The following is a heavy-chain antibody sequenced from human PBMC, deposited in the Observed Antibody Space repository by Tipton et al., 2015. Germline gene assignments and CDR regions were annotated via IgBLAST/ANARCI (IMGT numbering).Heavy chain of an antibody. D-gene: IGHD3-22*01. CDR3: AKDPIPDHGSGYYFFDY. V-gene: IGHV3-30*18. CDR2: ISYDGSNK. Sequence: SLRLSCAASGFTFSSYGMHWVRQAPGKGLEWVAVISYDGSNKYYADSVKGRFTISRDNSKNTVYLQMNSLRAEDTAVYYCAKDPIPDHGSGYYFFDYWGQGTLVTVSS. J-gene: IGHJ4*02. CDR1: GFTFSSYG.